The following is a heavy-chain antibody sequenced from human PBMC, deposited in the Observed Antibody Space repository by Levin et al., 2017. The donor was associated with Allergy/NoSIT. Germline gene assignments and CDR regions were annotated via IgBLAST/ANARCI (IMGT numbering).Heavy chain of an antibody. V-gene: IGHV3-23*01. Sequence: GSLRLSCAASGFTFSSYAMSWVRQAPGKGLEWVSAISGSGGSTYYADSVKGRFTISRDNSKNTLYLQMNSLRAEDTAVYYCAKRTMGVVVAATDYWGQGTLVTVSS. J-gene: IGHJ4*02. D-gene: IGHD2-15*01. CDR2: ISGSGGST. CDR1: GFTFSSYA. CDR3: AKRTMGVVVAATDY.